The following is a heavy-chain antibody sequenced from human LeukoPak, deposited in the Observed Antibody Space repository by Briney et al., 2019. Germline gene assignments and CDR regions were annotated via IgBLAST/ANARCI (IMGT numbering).Heavy chain of an antibody. Sequence: PSDTLSLTCTVSGGSMTNYDWGWIRQPPGKGLEWIGYINNRGSTNYNPSLKSRVTISVDTSKNQFSLKLSSVTAADAAVYYCARSGGYYYGSGSYEDWGQGTLVTVSS. D-gene: IGHD3-10*01. J-gene: IGHJ4*02. V-gene: IGHV4-59*07. CDR2: INNRGST. CDR3: ARSGGYYYGSGSYED. CDR1: GGSMTNYD.